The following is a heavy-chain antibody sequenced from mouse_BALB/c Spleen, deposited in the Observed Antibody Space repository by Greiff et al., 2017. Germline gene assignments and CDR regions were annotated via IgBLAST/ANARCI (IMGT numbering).Heavy chain of an antibody. CDR1: GYSITSDYA. Sequence: VQLKESGPGLVKPSQSLSLTCTVTGYSITSDYAWNWIRQFPGNKLEWMGYISYSGSTSYNPSLKSRISITRDTSKNQFFLQLNSVTTEDTATYYCARAENREFYAMDYWGQGTSVTVSS. J-gene: IGHJ4*01. CDR3: ARAENREFYAMDY. V-gene: IGHV3-2*02. CDR2: ISYSGST.